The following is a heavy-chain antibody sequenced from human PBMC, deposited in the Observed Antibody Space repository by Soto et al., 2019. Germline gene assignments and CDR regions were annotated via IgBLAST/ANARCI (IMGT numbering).Heavy chain of an antibody. V-gene: IGHV2-5*01. CDR3: AHTKDSSGFLTS. CDR2: IHWNDDK. CDR1: GFSLSVYGVR. Sequence: SRPTLVNPTQTLTLTCSFSGFSLSVYGVRVIWFRQPPGETLEWLALIHWNDDKRYSPYLKSRLTITKDTSKNQVVLTLTNLDPLDTXTYFCAHTKDSSGFLTSWGQGILVTVSS. J-gene: IGHJ5*02. D-gene: IGHD3-22*01.